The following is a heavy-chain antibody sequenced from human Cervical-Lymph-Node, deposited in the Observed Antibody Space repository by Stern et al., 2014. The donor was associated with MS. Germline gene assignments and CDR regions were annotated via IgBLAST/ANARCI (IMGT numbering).Heavy chain of an antibody. Sequence: HVQLVQSGAEVKKPGASVKVSCETSGFRFTDYYIHWVRQAPGQGLEWMGCINPKNGDTHSAQKFQGRFTMTRDTSISTAYMELNSLKSDDTAMYYCGRGIKTFDPWGQGTLVTVSS. CDR1: GFRFTDYY. CDR3: GRGIKTFDP. J-gene: IGHJ5*02. V-gene: IGHV1-2*02. CDR2: INPKNGDT. D-gene: IGHD5-24*01.